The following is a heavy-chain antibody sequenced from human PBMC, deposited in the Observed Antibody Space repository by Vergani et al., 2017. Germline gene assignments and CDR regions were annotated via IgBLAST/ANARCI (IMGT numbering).Heavy chain of an antibody. V-gene: IGHV4-34*01. CDR2: INHSGST. CDR1: GGSFSGYY. Sequence: QVQLQQWGAGLLKPSQTLSLTCAVYGGSFSGYYWSWIRQPPGKGLEWIGEINHSGSTNYNPSLKSRVTISVDTSKNQFSLKLSSVTAADTAVYYCAMYYYGAGSYSAQVRYYYGMDVWGQGTTVTVSS. J-gene: IGHJ6*02. D-gene: IGHD3-10*01. CDR3: AMYYYGAGSYSAQVRYYYGMDV.